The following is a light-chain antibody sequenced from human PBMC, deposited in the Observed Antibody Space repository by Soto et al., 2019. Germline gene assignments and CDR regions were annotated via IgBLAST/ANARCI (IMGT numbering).Light chain of an antibody. CDR1: QSISSW. Sequence: DIQMTQSPSTLSASVGDRVTITCRASQSISSWLAWYQQKPGKAPKVLIYKASSLESGVPSRFSGSGSGTEFTLTISSVQSDDFATYCCQQYNSYPYTFGQGTKLEI. CDR2: KAS. V-gene: IGKV1-5*03. J-gene: IGKJ2*01. CDR3: QQYNSYPYT.